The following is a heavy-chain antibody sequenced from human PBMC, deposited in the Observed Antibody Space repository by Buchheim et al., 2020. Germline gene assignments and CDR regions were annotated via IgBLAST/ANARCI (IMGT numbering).Heavy chain of an antibody. Sequence: EVQVVESGGGLVQPGGSLRLSCAASGFTFSSYAMTWVRQAPGKGLEWVSTIFNTAGGTYYADSVKGRFTISRDNSLNMVYLQMNTLGAEDTALYYCARRMTFGATPGLDPWGQGTL. CDR1: GFTFSSYA. V-gene: IGHV3-23*04. J-gene: IGHJ5*02. CDR2: IFNTAGGT. D-gene: IGHD3/OR15-3a*01. CDR3: ARRMTFGATPGLDP.